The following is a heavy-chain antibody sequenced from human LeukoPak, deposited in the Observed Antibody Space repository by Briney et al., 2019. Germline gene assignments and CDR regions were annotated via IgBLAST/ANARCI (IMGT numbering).Heavy chain of an antibody. D-gene: IGHD5-18*01. J-gene: IGHJ4*02. CDR2: ISRSSSTI. CDR1: GFTFSSYS. CDR3: ARDHQGYSVFLKELDY. V-gene: IGHV3-48*01. Sequence: GGSLRLSCAASGFTFSSYSMNWVRQAPGKGLEWVSYISRSSSTIYYADSVKGRFTISRDNAKNSLYLQMNSLRAEDTAVYYCARDHQGYSVFLKELDYWGQGTLVTVSS.